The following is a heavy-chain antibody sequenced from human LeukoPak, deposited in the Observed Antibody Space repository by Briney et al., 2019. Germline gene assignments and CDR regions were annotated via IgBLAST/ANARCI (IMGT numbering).Heavy chain of an antibody. Sequence: GGSLRLSCAASGFTFSSYWMSWVRQAPGKGPEWVANIKQDGSEKYYVDSVKGRFTISRDNAKNSLYLQMNSLRAEGTAVYYCARSLILGVVRLVALDYWGQGTLVTVSS. D-gene: IGHD1-26*01. CDR2: IKQDGSEK. J-gene: IGHJ4*02. V-gene: IGHV3-7*01. CDR3: ARSLILGVVRLVALDY. CDR1: GFTFSSYW.